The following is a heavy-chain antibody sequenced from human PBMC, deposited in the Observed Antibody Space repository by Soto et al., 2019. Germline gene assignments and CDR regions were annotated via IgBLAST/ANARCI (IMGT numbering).Heavy chain of an antibody. V-gene: IGHV4-4*02. D-gene: IGHD5-12*01. J-gene: IGHJ4*02. CDR1: GDSITNDRW. CDR2: IYHSGRT. Sequence: QVQLQESGPGLVKPSGTLSLTCSVSGDSITNDRWWSWVRQSPGKGLEWIGEIYHSGRTNYNPSLKSPVIISVDKSKNNFSLTLSSVTAADTAVYYCTANGYYSLDYWGQGSLVTVSS. CDR3: TANGYYSLDY.